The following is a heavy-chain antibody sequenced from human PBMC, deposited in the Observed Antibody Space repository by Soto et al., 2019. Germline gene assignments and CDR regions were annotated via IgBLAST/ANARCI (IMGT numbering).Heavy chain of an antibody. Sequence: ASVKVSCKASGGTFSSYAISWVRQAPGQGLEWMGGIIPIFGTANYAQKFQGRVTITADESTSTAYMELSSLRSEDTAVYYCAREDTAMVPLNYWGQGXLVTVSS. V-gene: IGHV1-69*13. CDR3: AREDTAMVPLNY. CDR2: IIPIFGTA. CDR1: GGTFSSYA. J-gene: IGHJ4*02. D-gene: IGHD5-18*01.